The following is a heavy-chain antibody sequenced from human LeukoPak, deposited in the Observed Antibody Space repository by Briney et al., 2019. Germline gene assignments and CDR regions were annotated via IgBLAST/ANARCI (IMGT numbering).Heavy chain of an antibody. V-gene: IGHV1-8*03. D-gene: IGHD3-3*01. CDR3: ARCSYGFWSGYSSPYYYYMDV. CDR1: GGTFTSYD. CDR2: MNPNSGNT. Sequence: ASVKVSCKASGGTFTSYDINWVRQATGQGLEWMGWMNPNSGNTGYAQKFQGRVTITRNTSISTAYMELSSLRSEDTAVYYCARCSYGFWSGYSSPYYYYMDVWGKGTTVTVSS. J-gene: IGHJ6*03.